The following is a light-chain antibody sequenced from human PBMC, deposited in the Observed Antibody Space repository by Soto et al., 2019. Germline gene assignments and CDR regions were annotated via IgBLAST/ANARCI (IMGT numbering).Light chain of an antibody. CDR1: QSISSY. CDR3: QQSYSTPQT. V-gene: IGKV1-39*01. Sequence: DIQVTQHTSSLSASVGDRVTITCRASQSISSYLNWYQQKPGKAPKLLIYAASSLQSGVPSRFSGSGSGTDFTLTISSLQPEDFATYYCQQSYSTPQTFGQGTKVDNK. CDR2: AAS. J-gene: IGKJ1*01.